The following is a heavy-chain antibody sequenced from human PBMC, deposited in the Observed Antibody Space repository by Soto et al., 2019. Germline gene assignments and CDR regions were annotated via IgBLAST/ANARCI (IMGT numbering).Heavy chain of an antibody. CDR3: ARGVLY. D-gene: IGHD1-1*01. CDR2: IFYSWTT. Sequence: QVQLQESGPGLVKPSQTLSLTCTVSGGSISSGGYFWSWIRQPPGKGLEWIGNIFYSWTTYYNPSLKSRFTISVDTSQNQFSLKLSSVTAADTAVYFCARGVLYWCQGTLVTVSS. J-gene: IGHJ4*02. V-gene: IGHV4-31*03. CDR1: GGSISSGGYF.